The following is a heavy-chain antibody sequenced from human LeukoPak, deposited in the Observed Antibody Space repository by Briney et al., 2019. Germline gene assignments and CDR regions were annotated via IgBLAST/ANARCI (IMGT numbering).Heavy chain of an antibody. V-gene: IGHV4-61*01. CDR1: GGSVTSGSYY. D-gene: IGHD5-12*01. J-gene: IGHJ3*02. CDR2: ISYSGST. CDR3: ARGNSGYDYAFDI. Sequence: PSETLSLICTVSGGSVTSGSYYWSWIRQPPGKGLDCIGYISYSGSTNYNPSLKSRVIISVDTSKNQISLKLSSVTAADTAVYYCARGNSGYDYAFDIWGQGTMVSVSS.